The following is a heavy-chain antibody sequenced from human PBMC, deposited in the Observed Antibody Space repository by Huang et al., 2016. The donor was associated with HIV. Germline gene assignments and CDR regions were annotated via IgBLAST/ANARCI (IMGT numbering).Heavy chain of an antibody. CDR2: FGPEEGET. V-gene: IGHV1-24*01. D-gene: IGHD3-10*01. J-gene: IGHJ4*02. CDR3: DY. Sequence: QVQLVQSGAEVKKPGASVKVSCKVSGYTLTELSMHWVRQAPGKGLEGMGGFGPEEGETNYAQKFQGRGTINGDTGVYYCATVYRRFRNHDSGDYYFDYLDQGTLVTVSS. CDR1: GYTLTELS.